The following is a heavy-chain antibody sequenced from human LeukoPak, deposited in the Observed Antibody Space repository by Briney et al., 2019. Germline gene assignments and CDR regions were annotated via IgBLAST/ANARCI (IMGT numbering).Heavy chain of an antibody. D-gene: IGHD3-22*01. Sequence: QPGGSLRLSCAASGFTFSSYAMHWVRQAPGKGLEWVAVISYDGSNKYYADSVKGRFTISRDNSKNTLYLQMNSLRAEDTAVYYCAKSSSGYYSAWEAFDIWGQGTMVTVSS. CDR3: AKSSSGYYSAWEAFDI. CDR2: ISYDGSNK. CDR1: GFTFSSYA. V-gene: IGHV3-30-3*02. J-gene: IGHJ3*02.